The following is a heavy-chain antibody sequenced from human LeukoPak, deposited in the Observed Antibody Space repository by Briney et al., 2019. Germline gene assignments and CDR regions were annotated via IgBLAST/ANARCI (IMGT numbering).Heavy chain of an antibody. CDR2: INPSGGST. D-gene: IGHD3-22*01. Sequence: ASVKVSCKASGDTFTSYYMHWVRQAPGQGLEWMGIINPSGGSTSYAQKFQGRVTMTRDTSTSTVYMELSSLRSEDTAVYYCARGGTLGYYYDSSGYMSDYWGQGTLVTVSS. CDR1: GDTFTSYY. J-gene: IGHJ4*02. CDR3: ARGGTLGYYYDSSGYMSDY. V-gene: IGHV1-46*01.